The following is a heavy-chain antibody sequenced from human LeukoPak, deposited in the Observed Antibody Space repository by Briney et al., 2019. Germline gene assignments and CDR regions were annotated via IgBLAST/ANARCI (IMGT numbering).Heavy chain of an antibody. CDR3: ARTVSGSKPYFDY. CDR2: IWYDGSNK. D-gene: IGHD1-26*01. Sequence: GGSLRVSCAASGFTFSSYGMHWVRQAPGKGLEWVAVIWYDGSNKYYADSVKGRFTISRDNSKNTLYLQMNSLRAEDTAVYYCARTVSGSKPYFDYWGQGTLVTVSS. J-gene: IGHJ4*02. CDR1: GFTFSSYG. V-gene: IGHV3-33*01.